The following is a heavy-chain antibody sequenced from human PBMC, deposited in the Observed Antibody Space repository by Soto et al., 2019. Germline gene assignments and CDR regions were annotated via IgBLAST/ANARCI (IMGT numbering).Heavy chain of an antibody. CDR3: ARDRAPFCGGDCGLVDV. J-gene: IGHJ6*02. D-gene: IGHD2-21*02. CDR2: IRTSSSYI. Sequence: GGSLRLSCAASGFNFNNFGMNWFRQAPGKGLEWVSSIRTSSSYIYYAESVKGRFTISRDNAKKSLYLEMNGLGVEDTAVYYCARDRAPFCGGDCGLVDVWGQGTSVTVSS. V-gene: IGHV3-21*01. CDR1: GFNFNNFG.